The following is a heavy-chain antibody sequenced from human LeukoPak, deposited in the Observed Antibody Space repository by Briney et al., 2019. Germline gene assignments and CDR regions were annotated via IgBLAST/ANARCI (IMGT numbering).Heavy chain of an antibody. Sequence: GGSLRLSCAASGFNLSRHNMKWVRQTPGKGLEWVSYISTSSSIIYYADSVKGRFTISRDHARHPLYLEMNSLRAEDTAIYYCSRNYDFWCSPQGYMDVWGKGTTVIVSS. CDR3: SRNYDFWCSPQGYMDV. D-gene: IGHD3/OR15-3a*01. CDR1: GFNLSRHN. CDR2: ISTSSSII. J-gene: IGHJ6*03. V-gene: IGHV3-21*01.